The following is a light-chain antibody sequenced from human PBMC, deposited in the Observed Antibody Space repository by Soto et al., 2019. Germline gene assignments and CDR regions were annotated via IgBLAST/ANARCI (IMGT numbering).Light chain of an antibody. CDR1: SGSIASNY. CDR3: QSYDSVNQG. V-gene: IGLV6-57*01. CDR2: EDN. J-gene: IGLJ2*01. Sequence: NFMLTQPHSVSESPGKTVTLSCTRSSGSIASNYVQWYQQRPGSSPTTVIYEDNQRPSVVPDRFSGSIDSSSNSASLTISGLKTEDDADYYWQSYDSVNQGFGGGTKRTVL.